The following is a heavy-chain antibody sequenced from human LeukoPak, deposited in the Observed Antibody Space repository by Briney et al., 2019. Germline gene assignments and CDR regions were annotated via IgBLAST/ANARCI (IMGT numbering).Heavy chain of an antibody. CDR1: GFTFSNYW. D-gene: IGHD2-2*01. V-gene: IGHV3-7*01. Sequence: GGSLRLSCAASGFTFSNYWMSWVRQAPGKGLEWLANINQDGSEMYYVDSVKGRFTISRDNGKNSLYLQINSLRADDTAVYYCARDQGSIIVVRTTHWYFDLWGRGTLVTVSS. CDR2: INQDGSEM. J-gene: IGHJ2*01. CDR3: ARDQGSIIVVRTTHWYFDL.